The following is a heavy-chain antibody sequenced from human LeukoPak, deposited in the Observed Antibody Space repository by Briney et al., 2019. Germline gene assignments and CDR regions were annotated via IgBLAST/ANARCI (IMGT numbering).Heavy chain of an antibody. D-gene: IGHD3-3*01. CDR1: GFTFSSYS. J-gene: IGHJ3*02. Sequence: GGSLRLSCAASGFTFSSYSMNWLRQAPGKGLEWVSYISSSSSTIYYADSVEGRFTISRDNAKNSLYLQMNSLRAEDTAVYYCARGRGRFLEWLSDAFDIWGQGTMVTVSS. V-gene: IGHV3-48*01. CDR2: ISSSSSTI. CDR3: ARGRGRFLEWLSDAFDI.